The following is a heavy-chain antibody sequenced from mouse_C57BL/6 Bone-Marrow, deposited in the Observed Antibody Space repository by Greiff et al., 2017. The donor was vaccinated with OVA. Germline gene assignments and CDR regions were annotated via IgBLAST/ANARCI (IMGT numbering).Heavy chain of an antibody. Sequence: VQLQQPGAELVKPGASVKLSCKASGYTFTSYWMHWVKQRPGQGLEWIGMIHPNSGSTYYNEKFKSKATLTVDKSSSTAYMQRSSVTSEDSAVYYCAKEYDVFNWDFADWGQGTLVTVSA. V-gene: IGHV1-64*01. CDR2: IHPNSGST. J-gene: IGHJ3*01. CDR3: AKEYDVFNWDFAD. D-gene: IGHD4-1*01. CDR1: GYTFTSYW.